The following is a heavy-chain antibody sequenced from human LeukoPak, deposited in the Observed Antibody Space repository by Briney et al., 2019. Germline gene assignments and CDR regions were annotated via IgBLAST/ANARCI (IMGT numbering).Heavy chain of an antibody. V-gene: IGHV3-21*04. CDR3: AKGADIVATTSDY. J-gene: IGHJ4*02. CDR1: GFTFSSYS. D-gene: IGHD5-12*01. Sequence: PGGSLRLSCAASGFTFSSYSMNWVRQAPGKGLEWVSSISSSSSYIYYADSVKGRFTISRDNAKNSLYLQMNSLRAEDTAVYYCAKGADIVATTSDYWGQGTLVTVSS. CDR2: ISSSSSYI.